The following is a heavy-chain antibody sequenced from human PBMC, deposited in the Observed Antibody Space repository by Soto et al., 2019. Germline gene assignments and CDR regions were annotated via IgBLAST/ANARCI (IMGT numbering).Heavy chain of an antibody. CDR2: LYSDSST. CDR1: GFTVSSDY. D-gene: IGHD2-15*01. V-gene: IGHV3-66*01. CDR3: ARAPSHKDLHLAFDY. J-gene: IGHJ4*02. Sequence: EVQLVESGGGLVQPGGSLRLSCAASGFTVSSDYMSWVRQAPGKGLEWVSLLYSDSSTHFADSVKGRFTISTDNSKNTLYLQRNGLRVEDTAVYYCARAPSHKDLHLAFDYWGQGALVTVSS.